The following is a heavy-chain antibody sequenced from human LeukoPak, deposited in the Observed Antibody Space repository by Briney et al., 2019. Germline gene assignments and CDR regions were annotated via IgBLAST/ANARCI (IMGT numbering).Heavy chain of an antibody. V-gene: IGHV3-23*01. CDR2: ISGSGGST. Sequence: PGGSLRLSCAASGFTFSSYAMSWVRQAPGKGLEWVSAISGSGGSTYYADSVKGRFTISRDNPKNTLYLQMNSLRVEDTAVYYCAKTPAMTGYSSGWYDYWGQGTLVTVSS. J-gene: IGHJ4*02. CDR3: AKTPAMTGYSSGWYDY. CDR1: GFTFSSYA. D-gene: IGHD6-19*01.